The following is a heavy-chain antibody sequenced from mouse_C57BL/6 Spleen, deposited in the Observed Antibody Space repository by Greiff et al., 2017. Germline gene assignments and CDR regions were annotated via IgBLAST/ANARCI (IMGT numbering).Heavy chain of an antibody. Sequence: QVQLKQSGAELAKPGASVKLSCKASGYTFTSYWMHWVKQRPGQGLEWIGYINPSSGYTKYNQKFKDKATLTAEKSSSTAYMQLSSLTYEDSAVYYCARSGTDYWGQGTTLTVSS. CDR3: ARSGTDY. D-gene: IGHD4-1*01. CDR2: INPSSGYT. CDR1: GYTFTSYW. J-gene: IGHJ2*01. V-gene: IGHV1-7*01.